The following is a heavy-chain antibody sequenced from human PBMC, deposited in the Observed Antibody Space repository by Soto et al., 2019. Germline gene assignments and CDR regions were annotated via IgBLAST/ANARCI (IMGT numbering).Heavy chain of an antibody. CDR2: ISHDGSYK. Sequence: GGSLRLSCAASGFSFTTYVMHWVRQAPGKGLEWVAVISHDGSYKYYGDAAKGRFTISRDTSKNAVYLEMNSLRPEDTAVYCCDKWPLDMVGKSLPRDAFNLWGQGTMVTVSS. V-gene: IGHV3-30*18. CDR3: DKWPLDMVGKSLPRDAFNL. CDR1: GFSFTTYV. J-gene: IGHJ3*01. D-gene: IGHD2-15*01.